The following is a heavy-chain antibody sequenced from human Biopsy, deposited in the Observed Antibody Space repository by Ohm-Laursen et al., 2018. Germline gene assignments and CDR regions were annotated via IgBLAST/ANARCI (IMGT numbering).Heavy chain of an antibody. Sequence: SLRLSCSASGFTVNDHAMHWVRQPPGKGLEWVSGISWDSGRIGYADSVKGRFTVSRDNAKKSLYLEMNSLRPEDTALYYCTKVLIPAGTDVWGQGTTVTVSS. J-gene: IGHJ6*02. V-gene: IGHV3-9*01. CDR2: ISWDSGRI. CDR1: GFTVNDHA. CDR3: TKVLIPAGTDV. D-gene: IGHD3-9*01.